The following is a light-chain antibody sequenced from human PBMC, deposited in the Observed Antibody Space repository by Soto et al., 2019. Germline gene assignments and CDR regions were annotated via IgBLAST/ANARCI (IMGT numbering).Light chain of an antibody. CDR2: EVT. CDR3: ASYTGSTTRWV. Sequence: QSALTQPASVSGSPGQSITVSCTGTASDIGSYDYVSWYQHHPGKAPKLLIYEVTNRPSGVSNRFSGSKSDYTASLTISGLQDEDEGHYYCASYTGSTTRWVFGGGTKVTVL. CDR1: ASDIGSYDY. J-gene: IGLJ3*02. V-gene: IGLV2-14*01.